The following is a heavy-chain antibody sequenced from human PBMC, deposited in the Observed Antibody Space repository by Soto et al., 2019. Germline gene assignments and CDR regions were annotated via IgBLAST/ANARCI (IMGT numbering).Heavy chain of an antibody. CDR3: ASGCSSTSCYRGFYYYGMDF. CDR2: ISAYNGNT. D-gene: IGHD2-2*01. CDR1: GYTFTIYG. Sequence: ASVNVSCKASGYTFTIYGISWVLQAPGQGLEWMGWISAYNGNTNYAQKLQGRVTMTTDTSTSTAYMELRSLRSEDTAVYYCASGCSSTSCYRGFYYYGMDFWGQRTTVTVSS. J-gene: IGHJ6*02. V-gene: IGHV1-18*01.